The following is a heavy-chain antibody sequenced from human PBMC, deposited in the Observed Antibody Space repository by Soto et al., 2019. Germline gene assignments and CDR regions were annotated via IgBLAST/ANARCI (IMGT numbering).Heavy chain of an antibody. V-gene: IGHV4-31*03. CDR1: GGSISSGGYY. Sequence: SDTLSLTCTVSGGSISSGGYYWSWIRQHPGKGLEWIGYIYYSGSTYYNPSLKSRVTISVDTSKNQFSLKLSSVTAADTAVYYCARGPPIVVVPATNFDPWGQGTLVTVSS. J-gene: IGHJ5*02. D-gene: IGHD2-2*01. CDR3: ARGPPIVVVPATNFDP. CDR2: IYYSGST.